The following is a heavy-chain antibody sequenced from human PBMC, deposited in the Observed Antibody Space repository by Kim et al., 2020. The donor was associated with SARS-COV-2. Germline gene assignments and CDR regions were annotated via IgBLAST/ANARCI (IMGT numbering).Heavy chain of an antibody. CDR3: ARLIQYQLLLD. V-gene: IGHV5-51*01. Sequence: TRYSPSFQGQVTISADKSISTAYLQWSSLKASDTAMYYCARLIQYQLLLDWGQGTLVTVSS. J-gene: IGHJ4*02. CDR2: T. D-gene: IGHD2-2*01.